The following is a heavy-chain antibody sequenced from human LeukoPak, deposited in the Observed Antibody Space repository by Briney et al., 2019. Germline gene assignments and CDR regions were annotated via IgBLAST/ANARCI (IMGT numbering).Heavy chain of an antibody. Sequence: PGGSLRLSCAASGFTFSIYAMSWVRQAPGKGLEWVSAISGSGGTAYYADSVKGRFTISRDNSKNTLYLQMNSLRAEDTAVYYCARVGGEYVVSDYWGQGTLVAVSS. J-gene: IGHJ4*02. CDR1: GFTFSIYA. CDR3: ARVGGEYVVSDY. CDR2: ISGSGGTA. D-gene: IGHD3-16*01. V-gene: IGHV3-23*01.